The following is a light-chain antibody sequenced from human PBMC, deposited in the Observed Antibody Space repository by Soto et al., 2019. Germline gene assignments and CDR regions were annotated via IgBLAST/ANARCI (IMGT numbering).Light chain of an antibody. V-gene: IGLV2-11*01. CDR1: SSDVGYYNY. J-gene: IGLJ2*01. Sequence: QSVLTQPRSVSGSPEQSVTISCTGTSSDVGYYNYVSWYQQHPGKAPKLMIYDVSKRPSGVPDRFSGSKSGKTASLTISGLQAEDEADYYCCTSAGNPTSRVFGGGTKLTVL. CDR3: CTSAGNPTSRV. CDR2: DVS.